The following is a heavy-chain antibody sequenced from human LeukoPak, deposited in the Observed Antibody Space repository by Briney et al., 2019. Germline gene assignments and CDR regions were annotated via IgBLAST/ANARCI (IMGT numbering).Heavy chain of an antibody. D-gene: IGHD4-23*01. J-gene: IGHJ4*02. V-gene: IGHV3-23*01. CDR1: GFAVSSNY. CDR2: ISGSGGST. Sequence: GGSLTLSCAASGFAVSSNYMHWVRQAPGKGLEWVSTISGSGGSTYYADSVKGRFTISRDNSKNTLYLQMNSLRAEDTAVYYCARETRGTVGSYWGRGTLVTVSS. CDR3: ARETRGTVGSY.